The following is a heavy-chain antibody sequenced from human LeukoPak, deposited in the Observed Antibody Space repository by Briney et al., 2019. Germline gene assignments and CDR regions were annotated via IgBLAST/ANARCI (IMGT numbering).Heavy chain of an antibody. V-gene: IGHV3-30*18. J-gene: IGHJ6*02. CDR3: AKDLSMIRFGGDYYYYGMDV. D-gene: IGHD3-16*01. CDR2: IPYDGNNK. Sequence: GGSLRLSCAASGFTFSNFGMNWVRQAPGKGLEWVAVIPYDGNNKYYADSVRGRFTISRDNSKNTVFLQMNSLSAEDTAVYHCAKDLSMIRFGGDYYYYGMDVWGQGTTVTVSS. CDR1: GFTFSNFG.